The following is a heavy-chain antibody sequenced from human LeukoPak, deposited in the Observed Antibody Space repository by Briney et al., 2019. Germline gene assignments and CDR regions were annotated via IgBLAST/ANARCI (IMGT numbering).Heavy chain of an antibody. D-gene: IGHD3-22*01. CDR3: AREYYYDSSGYSVDYYYYGMDV. Sequence: ASVKVSCKTSGYTFTHYFVHGGRQAAGQGREWMGWINPNSGGTEYAQKCLGRVTMNRDTSISTAYMELSRLRSDDTAVYFCAREYYYDSSGYSVDYYYYGMDVWGQGTTVTVSS. V-gene: IGHV1-2*02. J-gene: IGHJ6*02. CDR1: GYTFTHYF. CDR2: INPNSGGT.